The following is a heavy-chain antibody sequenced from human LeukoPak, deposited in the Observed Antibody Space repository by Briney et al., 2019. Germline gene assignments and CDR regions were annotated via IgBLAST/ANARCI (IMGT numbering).Heavy chain of an antibody. J-gene: IGHJ2*01. V-gene: IGHV4-39*07. Sequence: SENLSLTCTGSGGSISSSSYDWGWIRQPPGKGLEWIGSIYYSGSTYYNPSLKSRATISVDTSKNQFSLKLSSVPAADTAVSYCARDQGHLAARPGYFALWGGGTQVTVSS. CDR1: GGSISSSSYD. D-gene: IGHD6-6*01. CDR2: IYYSGST. CDR3: ARDQGHLAARPGYFAL.